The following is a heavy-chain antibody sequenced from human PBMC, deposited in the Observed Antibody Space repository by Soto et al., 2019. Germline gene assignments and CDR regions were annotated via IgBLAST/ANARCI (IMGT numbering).Heavy chain of an antibody. D-gene: IGHD6-13*01. CDR1: GGSISSHY. CDR2: IYYSGIT. Sequence: QVQLQESGPGLVKPSETLSLTCTVSGGSISSHYWSWIRQPPGRGLEWIGFIYYSGITDSNPSLQSRVPIPLDTSTNQLSLWLSSVTAADTAVYYCARPRGIAPAVWFFELWGRGTLITVSS. V-gene: IGHV4-59*08. CDR3: ARPRGIAPAVWFFEL. J-gene: IGHJ2*01.